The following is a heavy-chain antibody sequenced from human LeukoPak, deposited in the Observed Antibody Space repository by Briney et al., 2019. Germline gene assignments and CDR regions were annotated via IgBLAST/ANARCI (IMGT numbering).Heavy chain of an antibody. D-gene: IGHD6-19*01. CDR2: ISYDGSNK. CDR3: ARDPNRWLVRLSIDY. J-gene: IGHJ4*02. Sequence: GGSLRLSCAASGFTFSSYAMHWVRQAPGKGLEWVAVISYDGSNKYYADSVKGRFTISRDNSKNTLYLQMNSLRAEDTAVYYCARDPNRWLVRLSIDYWGQGTLVTVSS. CDR1: GFTFSSYA. V-gene: IGHV3-30-3*01.